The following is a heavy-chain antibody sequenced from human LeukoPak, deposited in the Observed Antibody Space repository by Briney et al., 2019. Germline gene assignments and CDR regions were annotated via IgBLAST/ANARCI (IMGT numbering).Heavy chain of an antibody. Sequence: ASVKVSCKASGGTFSSYAISWVRQAPGQGLEWMGGIIPIFGTANYAQKLQGRVTMTTDTSTSTAYMELRSLRSDDTAVYYCARDLSPPTYGMDVWGQGTTVTVSS. J-gene: IGHJ6*02. CDR3: ARDLSPPTYGMDV. CDR1: GGTFSSYA. V-gene: IGHV1-69*05. D-gene: IGHD2/OR15-2a*01. CDR2: IIPIFGTA.